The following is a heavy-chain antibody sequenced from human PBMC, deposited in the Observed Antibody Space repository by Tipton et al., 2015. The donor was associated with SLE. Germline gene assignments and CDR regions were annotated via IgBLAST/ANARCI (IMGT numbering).Heavy chain of an antibody. V-gene: IGHV4-31*03. CDR1: GGSISSGGYY. Sequence: TLSLTCTVSGGSISSGGYYWTWIRQLPGKGLEWIGYIYYSGNTYYNPSLGSRLTISVDTSKDQFSLRLTSVTAADTAVYYCARAQAYEGFDPWGQGTLVTVSS. CDR3: ARAQAYEGFDP. CDR2: IYYSGNT. D-gene: IGHD3-16*01. J-gene: IGHJ5*02.